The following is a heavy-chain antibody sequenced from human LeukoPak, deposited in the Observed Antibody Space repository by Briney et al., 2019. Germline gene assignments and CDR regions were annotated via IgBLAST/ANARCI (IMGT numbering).Heavy chain of an antibody. V-gene: IGHV4-30-2*01. Sequence: SQTLSLTCAVSGGSISSGGYSWSWIRQPPGTGLEWIGEINHSGSTNYNPSLKSRVTISVDTSKNQFSLKLSSVTAADTAVYYCARVDSYGVYGMDVWGQGTTVTVSS. CDR3: ARVDSYGVYGMDV. CDR2: INHSGST. J-gene: IGHJ6*02. D-gene: IGHD5-18*01. CDR1: GGSISSGGYS.